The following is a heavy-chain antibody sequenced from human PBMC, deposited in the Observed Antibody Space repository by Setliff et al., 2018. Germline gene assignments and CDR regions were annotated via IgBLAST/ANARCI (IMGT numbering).Heavy chain of an antibody. CDR3: VLTPSNLFDY. J-gene: IGHJ4*02. V-gene: IGHV4-61*02. Sequence: PSETLSLTCTVSGGSISSGDYYWSWIRQPAGKGLEWIGRMYTSGHTNYNTSLKSRVTMSLDTSKNQFSLKLNSVTAADTAMYYCVLTPSNLFDYWGQGTLVTVSS. CDR2: MYTSGHT. D-gene: IGHD7-27*01. CDR1: GGSISSGDYY.